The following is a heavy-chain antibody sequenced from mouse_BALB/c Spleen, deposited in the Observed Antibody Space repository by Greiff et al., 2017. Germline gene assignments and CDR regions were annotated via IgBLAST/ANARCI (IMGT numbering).Heavy chain of an antibody. CDR2: ISSGSSTI. CDR3: ARDYGYFDY. CDR1: GFTFSSFG. D-gene: IGHD1-1*01. Sequence: DVMLVESGGGLVQPGGSRKLSCAASGFTFSSFGMHWVRQAPEKGLEWVAYISSGSSTIYYADTVKGRFTISRDNPKNTLFLQMTSLRSEDTATYYCARDYGYFDYWGQGTTLTVSS. J-gene: IGHJ2*01. V-gene: IGHV5-17*02.